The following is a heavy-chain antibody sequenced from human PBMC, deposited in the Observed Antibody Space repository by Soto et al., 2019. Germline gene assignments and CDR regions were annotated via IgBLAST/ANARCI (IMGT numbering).Heavy chain of an antibody. V-gene: IGHV3-33*01. CDR2: IWYDGSNK. J-gene: IGHJ2*01. Sequence: QVQLVESGGGVVQPGRSLRLSCAASGFTFSSYGMHWVRQAPGKGLEWVAVIWYDGSNKYYADSVKGRFTISRDNSKNTLYLQMSSLRAEDTAVYYCARGQGRYYYDSSGYYYHYWYFDLWGRGTLVTVSS. CDR1: GFTFSSYG. D-gene: IGHD3-22*01. CDR3: ARGQGRYYYDSSGYYYHYWYFDL.